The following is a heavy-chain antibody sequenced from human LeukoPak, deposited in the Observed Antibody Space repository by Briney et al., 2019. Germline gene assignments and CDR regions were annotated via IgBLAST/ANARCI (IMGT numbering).Heavy chain of an antibody. Sequence: RASVKVSCKASGYTFTSYAMNWVRQAPGQGLEWMGWINTNTGNPTYAQGFTGRFVFSLDTSVSTAYYCARSSTYYYDSSGYQISYYFDYWGQGTLVTVSS. V-gene: IGHV7-4-1*01. J-gene: IGHJ4*02. CDR1: GYTFTSYA. CDR3: ISYYFDY. CDR2: INTNTGNP. D-gene: IGHD3-22*01.